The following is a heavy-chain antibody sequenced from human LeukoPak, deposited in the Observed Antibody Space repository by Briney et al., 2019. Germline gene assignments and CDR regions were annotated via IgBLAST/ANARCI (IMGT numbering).Heavy chain of an antibody. Sequence: SETLSLTCTVSGGSISRSNWWSWVRQPPGKGLEWIGEIYHSGSTTYNPSLKSRVTISVDKSKNQFSLTLSSVPAADTAVYYCARRGYYYELADYWGQGTLVTVSS. CDR2: IYHSGST. CDR3: ARRGYYYELADY. D-gene: IGHD3-22*01. CDR1: GGSISRSNW. V-gene: IGHV4-4*02. J-gene: IGHJ4*02.